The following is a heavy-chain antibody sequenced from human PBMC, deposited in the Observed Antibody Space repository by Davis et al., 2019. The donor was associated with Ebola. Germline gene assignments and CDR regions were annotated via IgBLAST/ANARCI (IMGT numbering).Heavy chain of an antibody. D-gene: IGHD6-19*01. CDR1: GDSVSGNSVV. CDR2: TYYRSKWYN. J-gene: IGHJ5*02. V-gene: IGHV6-1*01. Sequence: SETLSLTCAISGDSVSGNSVVWNWIRQSPSRGLEWLGRTYYRSKWYNDYAVSVKSRITITPDTSKNQFSLQLNSVTPEDTAVYYCARDQSIAVAGPRGWFDPWGQGTLVTVSS. CDR3: ARDQSIAVAGPRGWFDP.